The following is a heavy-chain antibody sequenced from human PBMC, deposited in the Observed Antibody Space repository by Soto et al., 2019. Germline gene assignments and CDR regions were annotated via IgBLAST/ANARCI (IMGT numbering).Heavy chain of an antibody. Sequence: ASVKVSCKASGYTFTGYFIHWVRQAPGQGLEWMGWINPKSGVTNYAQKFQGRVTMTRDTSISTAYVDLSRLRSDDTAIYFCGGVRTKFYSSADGGFWPFAPWGRGSVVAVSA. J-gene: IGHJ5*02. D-gene: IGHD6-25*01. CDR1: GYTFTGYF. CDR3: GGVRTKFYSSADGGFWPFAP. CDR2: INPKSGVT. V-gene: IGHV1-2*02.